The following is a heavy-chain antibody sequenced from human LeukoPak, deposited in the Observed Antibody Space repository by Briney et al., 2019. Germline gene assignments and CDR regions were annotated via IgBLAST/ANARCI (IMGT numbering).Heavy chain of an antibody. Sequence: SETLSLTCAVYGGSFSGYYWSWIRQPPGKRLEWIGSIYYSGTTYYNPSLKSRVTISVDPSKNQFSLNVSSVTAADTAVYYCARVPSLHYYYYMDVWGKGTTVTVSS. J-gene: IGHJ6*03. V-gene: IGHV4-34*01. D-gene: IGHD2-2*01. CDR3: ARVPSLHYYYYMDV. CDR2: IYYSGTT. CDR1: GGSFSGYY.